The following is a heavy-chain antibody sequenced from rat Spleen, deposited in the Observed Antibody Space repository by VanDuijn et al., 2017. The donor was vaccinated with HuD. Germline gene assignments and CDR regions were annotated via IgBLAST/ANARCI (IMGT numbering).Heavy chain of an antibody. CDR2: ISSGGST. V-gene: IGHV2S12*01. J-gene: IGHJ4*01. Sequence: QVQVKESGPGLVQPSQTLSLTCTVSGFSLTSNGVSWVRQTPGKGLEWIAAISSGGSTYYNSALKSRLSISRDTSKSQVFLKMNSLQPEDTGTYYCARHLREASGVMDVWGQGASVTVSS. CDR1: GFSLTSNG. D-gene: IGHD4-3*01. CDR3: ARHLREASGVMDV.